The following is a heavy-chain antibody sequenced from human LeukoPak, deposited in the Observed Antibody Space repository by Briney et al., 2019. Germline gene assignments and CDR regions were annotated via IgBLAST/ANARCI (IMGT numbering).Heavy chain of an antibody. CDR2: IKQDGSEE. Sequence: GGSLRLSCETSGFTFSSYWMTWVRRAPGKGLEWVANIKQDGSEEYYVDSVKGRFTISRDNAKNSLYLQMNSLRAEDTAVYYCARDGLGSAFDYWGQGTLVTVSS. V-gene: IGHV3-7*01. J-gene: IGHJ4*02. CDR3: ARDGLGSAFDY. CDR1: GFTFSSYW. D-gene: IGHD3/OR15-3a*01.